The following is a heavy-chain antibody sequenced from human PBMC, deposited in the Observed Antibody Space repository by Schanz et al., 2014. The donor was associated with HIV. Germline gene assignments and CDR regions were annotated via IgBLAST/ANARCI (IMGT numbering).Heavy chain of an antibody. CDR3: ARDSGPGSY. CDR2: IKQDGSEK. Sequence: EVQLVESGGGLVQPGGSLRLSCAASGFTFSSYWMSWVRQAPGKGLEWVANIKQDGSEKHYVASVKGRFTISRDNAKNSLYLQMSSLRADDTAVYYCARDSGPGSYWGQGTLVTVSS. V-gene: IGHV3-7*01. CDR1: GFTFSSYW. J-gene: IGHJ4*02. D-gene: IGHD3-10*01.